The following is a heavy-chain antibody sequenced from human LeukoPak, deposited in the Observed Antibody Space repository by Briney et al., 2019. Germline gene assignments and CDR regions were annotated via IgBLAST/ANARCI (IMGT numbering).Heavy chain of an antibody. D-gene: IGHD5-12*01. CDR3: ARDPLATIFSSSYYYYMDV. V-gene: IGHV3-30*04. CDR1: GFTFTSYA. CDR2: ISYDERNK. Sequence: GGSLRLSCAASGFTFTSYAMHWVRQAPGKGLEWVAAISYDERNKYDADSVRGRFTISRDNSKNTLYLQMSSLRPDDTAVYYCARDPLATIFSSSYYYYMDVWGKGTTVTVSS. J-gene: IGHJ6*03.